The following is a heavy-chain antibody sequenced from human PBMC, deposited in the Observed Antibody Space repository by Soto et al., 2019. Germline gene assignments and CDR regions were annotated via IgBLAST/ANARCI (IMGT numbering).Heavy chain of an antibody. CDR2: IYYSGST. D-gene: IGHD2-15*01. CDR1: GGSISSYD. Sequence: SETLSLTCPVSGGSISSYDWSWIRQPPGKGLEWIGYIYYSGSTNYNPSLKSRVTISVDTSKNQFSLSLSSVTAADTAVYYCARRWGRSFDYWGQGTLVTVSS. CDR3: ARRWGRSFDY. V-gene: IGHV4-59*08. J-gene: IGHJ4*02.